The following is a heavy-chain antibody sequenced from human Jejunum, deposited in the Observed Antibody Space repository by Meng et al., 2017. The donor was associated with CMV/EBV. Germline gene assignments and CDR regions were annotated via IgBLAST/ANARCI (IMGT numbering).Heavy chain of an antibody. Sequence: FTFSSYWMSWVRQAPGKGLEWVANIKQDGSEKYYGVSVKGRFTISRDSAKNSLSLQMNSLRAEDTAVYYCARDLENGYASSIKDYWGQGTLVTVSS. D-gene: IGHD3-16*01. CDR3: ARDLENGYASSIKDY. CDR2: IKQDGSEK. V-gene: IGHV3-7*01. J-gene: IGHJ4*02. CDR1: FTFSSYW.